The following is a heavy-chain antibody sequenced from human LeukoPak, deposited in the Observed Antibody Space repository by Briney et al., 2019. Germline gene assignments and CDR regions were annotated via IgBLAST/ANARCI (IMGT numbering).Heavy chain of an antibody. V-gene: IGHV3-30-3*01. Sequence: GGSLRLSCAASGFTFSSYAMHWVRQAPGKGLEWVAVISYDGSNKYYADSVKGRFTISRDNSKNTLYLQMNSLRAEDTAVYYCAKEDSSGYYSPFDYWGQGTLVTVSS. J-gene: IGHJ4*02. D-gene: IGHD3-22*01. CDR1: GFTFSSYA. CDR3: AKEDSSGYYSPFDY. CDR2: ISYDGSNK.